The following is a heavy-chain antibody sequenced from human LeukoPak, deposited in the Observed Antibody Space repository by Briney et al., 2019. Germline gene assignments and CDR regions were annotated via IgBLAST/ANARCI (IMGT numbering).Heavy chain of an antibody. V-gene: IGHV3-9*01. Sequence: LRLSCAASGFTFDDYAMHWVRQAPGKGLEWVSGISWNSGSIGYADSVKGRFTISRDNAKNSLYLQMNSLRAEDTALYYCAKDYSSGWYEFDYWGQGTLVTVSS. CDR3: AKDYSSGWYEFDY. D-gene: IGHD6-19*01. J-gene: IGHJ4*02. CDR2: ISWNSGSI. CDR1: GFTFDDYA.